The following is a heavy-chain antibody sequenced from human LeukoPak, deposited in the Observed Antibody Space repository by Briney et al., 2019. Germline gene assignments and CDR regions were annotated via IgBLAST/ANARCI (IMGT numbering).Heavy chain of an antibody. CDR2: INHSGST. CDR1: GGSFSGYY. V-gene: IGHV4-34*01. D-gene: IGHD3-16*02. CDR3: ARVRARDDYVWGSYRPRYYYYGMDV. Sequence: SETLSLTCAVYGGSFSGYYWSWIRQPPGKGLEWLGEINHSGSTNYNPSLKSRVTISVGTSKNQFSLKLSSVTAADTAVYYCARVRARDDYVWGSYRPRYYYYGMDVWGQGTTVTVSS. J-gene: IGHJ6*02.